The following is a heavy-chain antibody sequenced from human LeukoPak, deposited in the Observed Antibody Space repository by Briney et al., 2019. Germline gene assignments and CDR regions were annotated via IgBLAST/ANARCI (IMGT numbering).Heavy chain of an antibody. CDR1: GFTFSSYS. D-gene: IGHD3-16*01. Sequence: GGSLRLSCAASGFTFSSYSMSWVRQAPGKGLQWVSGIGATTSYADSVKGRFTVSRDNSKNTVHLQMNSLRAEDTAVYYCATSRGSVWGQGTQVTVSS. J-gene: IGHJ4*02. V-gene: IGHV3-23*01. CDR3: ATSRGSV. CDR2: IGATT.